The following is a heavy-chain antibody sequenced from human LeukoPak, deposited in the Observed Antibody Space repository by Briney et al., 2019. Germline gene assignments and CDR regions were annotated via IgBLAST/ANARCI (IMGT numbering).Heavy chain of an antibody. D-gene: IGHD2-15*01. CDR2: VNSDGSAT. Sequence: SGGSLRLSCAASGFIFTKYWMHWVRQAPGKGLVWVSHVNSDGSATSYADSVKGRFTISRDNAKNTVYLQMNSLRAEDTAVYYCARVRCSGGSCYLAYYYYGMDVWGQGTTVTVSS. V-gene: IGHV3-74*01. CDR1: GFIFTKYW. CDR3: ARVRCSGGSCYLAYYYYGMDV. J-gene: IGHJ6*02.